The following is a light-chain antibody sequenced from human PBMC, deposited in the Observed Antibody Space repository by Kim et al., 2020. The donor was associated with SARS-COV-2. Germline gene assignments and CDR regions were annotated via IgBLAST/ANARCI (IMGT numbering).Light chain of an antibody. Sequence: APGERATLSCRASQDIRSNLAWYQQKPGQPPRLLIYDAATRATGIPARFSGSGSGTEFSLTIDSLQSEGSAVYFCQQYNDWPPWTFGQGTKVDIK. V-gene: IGKV3D-15*01. J-gene: IGKJ1*01. CDR3: QQYNDWPPWT. CDR2: DAA. CDR1: QDIRSN.